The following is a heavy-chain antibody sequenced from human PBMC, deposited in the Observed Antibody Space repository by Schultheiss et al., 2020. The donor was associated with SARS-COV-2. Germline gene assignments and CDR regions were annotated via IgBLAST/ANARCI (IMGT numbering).Heavy chain of an antibody. D-gene: IGHD6-6*01. V-gene: IGHV2-5*02. CDR1: GFSLSNARMG. CDR3: AHEQLVVNYYYGMDV. CDR2: IDWDDDK. Sequence: SGPTLVKPTETLTLTCTVSGFSLSNARMGVSWIRQPPGKALEWLARIDWDDDKRYSPSLKSRLTITKDTSKNQVVLTMTNMDPVDTATYYCAHEQLVVNYYYGMDVWGQGTTVTVSS. J-gene: IGHJ6*02.